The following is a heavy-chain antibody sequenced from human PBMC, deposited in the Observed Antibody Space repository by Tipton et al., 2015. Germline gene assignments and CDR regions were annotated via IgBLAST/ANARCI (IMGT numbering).Heavy chain of an antibody. D-gene: IGHD3-10*01. CDR2: ISHSGNT. V-gene: IGHV4-39*07. CDR3: ARGLLLWFGMTDY. Sequence: TLSLTCTVSGGSISSSSYSWGWIRQPPGKGLEWIGSISHSGNTYYNPSLKSRVTMSRDTSKNQFSLKLTSVTAADTAVYYCARGLLLWFGMTDYWGQGTLVTVSS. CDR1: GGSISSSSYS. J-gene: IGHJ4*02.